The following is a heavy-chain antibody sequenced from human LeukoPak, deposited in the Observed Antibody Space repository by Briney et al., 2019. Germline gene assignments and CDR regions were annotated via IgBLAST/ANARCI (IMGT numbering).Heavy chain of an antibody. D-gene: IGHD6-25*01. J-gene: IGHJ3*02. CDR3: ARRGAGASHSFGAFDM. V-gene: IGHV4-39*01. CDR1: GGSISSSSFY. CDR2: INYSGSS. Sequence: SETLSLTCTVSGGSISSSSFYWGWIRQPPGNGLEWIGSINYSGSSYYNPSLKSRVTISVDSSKNQFSLKLTSVTAADTAVYYCARRGAGASHSFGAFDMWGQGTMVAVSS.